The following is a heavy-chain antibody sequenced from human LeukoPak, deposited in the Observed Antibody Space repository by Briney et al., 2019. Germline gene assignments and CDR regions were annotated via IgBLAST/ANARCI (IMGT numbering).Heavy chain of an antibody. J-gene: IGHJ4*02. V-gene: IGHV1-69*13. Sequence: ASVKVSCKASGGTFSSYAISWVRQAPGQGLEWMGGIIPIFGTANYAQKFQGRVTITADESTSTAYMELSSLRSEDTAVYYCARVPGAARLRYYLDYWGQGTLVTVSS. CDR2: IIPIFGTA. CDR3: ARVPGAARLRYYLDY. CDR1: GGTFSSYA. D-gene: IGHD6-6*01.